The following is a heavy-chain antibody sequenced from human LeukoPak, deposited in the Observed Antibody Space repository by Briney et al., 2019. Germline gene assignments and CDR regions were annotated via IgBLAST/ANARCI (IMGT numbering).Heavy chain of an antibody. CDR3: ATTSGYCSSTSCYDY. Sequence: PSETLSLTCTVSGGSISSYYWSWIRQPPGKGLEWIGYIYYSGSTNYNPSLKSRVTISVDTSKNQFSLKLSSATAADTAVYYCATTSGYCSSTSCYDYWGQGTLVTVSS. D-gene: IGHD2-2*01. CDR1: GGSISSYY. CDR2: IYYSGST. J-gene: IGHJ4*02. V-gene: IGHV4-59*01.